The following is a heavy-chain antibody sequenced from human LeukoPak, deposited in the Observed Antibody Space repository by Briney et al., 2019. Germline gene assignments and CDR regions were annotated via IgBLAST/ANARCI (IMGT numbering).Heavy chain of an antibody. Sequence: SETLSLTCAVYGGSFSGYYWSWIRQPPGKGLEWIGEINHSGSTNYNPSLKSRVTISVDTSKNQFSLKLSSVTAADTAVYYCARGPKTYYDFWSGYYNSVLFDYWGQGTLVTVSS. CDR1: GGSFSGYY. D-gene: IGHD3-3*01. V-gene: IGHV4-34*01. CDR2: INHSGST. CDR3: ARGPKTYYDFWSGYYNSVLFDY. J-gene: IGHJ4*02.